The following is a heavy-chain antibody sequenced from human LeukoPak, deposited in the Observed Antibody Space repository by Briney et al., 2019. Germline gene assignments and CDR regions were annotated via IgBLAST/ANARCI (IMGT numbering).Heavy chain of an antibody. J-gene: IGHJ2*01. V-gene: IGHV4-31*03. D-gene: IGHD1-26*01. CDR1: GGSITSGSYY. CDR2: ISYSGST. Sequence: SQTLSLTCTVSGGSITSGSYYWSWIRQHPGKGLEWIGYISYSGSTYYNPSLKSRVTISVDTSKNQFSLKLSSVTAADTAVYYCARDSGEEWEPPGYWYFDLWGRGTLVTVSS. CDR3: ARDSGEEWEPPGYWYFDL.